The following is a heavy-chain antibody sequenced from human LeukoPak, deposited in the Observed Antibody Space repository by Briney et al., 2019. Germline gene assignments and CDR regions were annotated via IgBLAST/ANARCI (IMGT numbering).Heavy chain of an antibody. CDR1: GFTFSSYS. Sequence: TGGSLRLSCTVSGFTFSSYSMHWVRQAPGKGLEWVAVISYDGLTKYYADSVKGRFTISKDISENTMYLEMDSLRAEDTGLFYCARAGPTVRGVIMDIDYWGQGTPVTVSS. D-gene: IGHD3-10*01. CDR3: ARAGPTVRGVIMDIDY. V-gene: IGHV3-33*01. CDR2: ISYDGLTK. J-gene: IGHJ4*02.